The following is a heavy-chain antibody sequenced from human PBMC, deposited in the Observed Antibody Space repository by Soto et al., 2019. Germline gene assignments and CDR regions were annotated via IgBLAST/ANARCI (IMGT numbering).Heavy chain of an antibody. CDR3: ARPRGRMSRYYYALGV. CDR2: INPNSGDT. J-gene: IGHJ6*02. CDR1: GYTFTDYY. Sequence: QVQMVQSGAAVKEPGASVKVSCKASGYTFTDYYTHWVRQAPGQGLEWLGWINPNSGDTNYAQRFQGRVTMTRDTSISTAYMELSRLRSDDTAVYYCARPRGRMSRYYYALGVWGQGTTVTVSS. V-gene: IGHV1-2*02. D-gene: IGHD3-10*01.